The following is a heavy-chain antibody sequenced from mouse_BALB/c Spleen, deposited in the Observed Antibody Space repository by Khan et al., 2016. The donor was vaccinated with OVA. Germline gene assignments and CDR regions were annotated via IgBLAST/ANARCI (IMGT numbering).Heavy chain of an antibody. D-gene: IGHD2-12*01. CDR1: GFSLTTYG. V-gene: IGHV2-2*01. CDR3: ARHSYRYDFTY. CDR2: IWSGGST. Sequence: QVQLKQSGPGLVQPSQSLSITCTVSGFSLTTYGIHWVRQSPGKGLEWLGVIWSGGSTDYNAPFISRLSIRQDNSKSQVFFKMNSLQADDSAIYYCARHSYRYDFTYWGQGTLVTVSA. J-gene: IGHJ3*01.